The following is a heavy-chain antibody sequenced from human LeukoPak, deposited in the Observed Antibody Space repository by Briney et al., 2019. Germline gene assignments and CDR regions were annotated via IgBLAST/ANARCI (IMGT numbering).Heavy chain of an antibody. J-gene: IGHJ6*02. Sequence: GGSLRLSCAASGFTFSSYSMNWVRQAPGKGLEWVSSISSSSSYIYYADSVKGRFTISRDNAKKSLYLQMNSLRAEDTAVYYCARVGYSGYDWKGGYYYYYGMDVWGQGTTVTVSS. CDR2: ISSSSSYI. CDR1: GFTFSSYS. V-gene: IGHV3-21*01. CDR3: ARVGYSGYDWKGGYYYYYGMDV. D-gene: IGHD5-12*01.